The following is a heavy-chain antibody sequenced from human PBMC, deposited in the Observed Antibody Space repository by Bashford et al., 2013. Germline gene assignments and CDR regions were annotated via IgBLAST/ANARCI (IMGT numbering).Heavy chain of an antibody. CDR3: ARGAYYYDSSAPFDY. Sequence: SVKVSCKASGGTFSSYAISWVRQAPGQGLEWMGGIIPIFGTANYAQKFQGRVTITADKSTSTAYMELSSLRSEDTAVYYCARGAYYYDSSAPFDYWGQGTLVTVSS. J-gene: IGHJ4*02. V-gene: IGHV1-69*06. CDR2: IIPIFGTA. D-gene: IGHD3-22*01. CDR1: GGTFSSYA.